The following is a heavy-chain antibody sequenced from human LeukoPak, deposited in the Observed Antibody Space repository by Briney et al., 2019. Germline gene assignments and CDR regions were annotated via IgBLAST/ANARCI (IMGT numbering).Heavy chain of an antibody. CDR2: IWYDGSNK. CDR3: AREAGAADWFDP. D-gene: IGHD6-13*01. J-gene: IGHJ5*02. CDR1: GFTFSSYG. Sequence: PGGSLRLSCAASGFTFSSYGMHWVRQAPGKGLEWVAVIWYDGSNKYYADSVKGRFTISRDNSKNTLYLQMNSLRAEDTAVYYCAREAGAADWFDPWGQGTLVTVSS. V-gene: IGHV3-33*01.